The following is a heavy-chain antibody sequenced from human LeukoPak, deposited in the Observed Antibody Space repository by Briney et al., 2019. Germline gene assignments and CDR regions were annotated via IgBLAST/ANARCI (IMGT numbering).Heavy chain of an antibody. D-gene: IGHD4-23*01. CDR1: GGSISSYY. Sequence: SKTLSLTCTVSGGSISSYYWSWIRQPPGKGLEWIGYIYYSGSTNYNPSLKSRVTISVDTSKNQFSLKLSSVTAADTAVYYCARVASTVVTYYFDDWGQGTLVTVSS. J-gene: IGHJ4*02. CDR3: ARVASTVVTYYFDD. V-gene: IGHV4-59*01. CDR2: IYYSGST.